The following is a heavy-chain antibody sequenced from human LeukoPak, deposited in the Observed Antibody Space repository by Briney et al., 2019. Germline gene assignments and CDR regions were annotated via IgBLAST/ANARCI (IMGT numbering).Heavy chain of an antibody. CDR3: ASGSGSYRTPYYYRDV. V-gene: IGHV3-53*01. D-gene: IGHD3-10*01. CDR2: IYSGGST. J-gene: IGHJ6*03. Sequence: GGSLRLSCAASGFTVSSNYMSWVRQAPGKGLEWVSVIYSGGSTYYADSVKGRFTISRDNSKNTLYLQMNSRRAEDTAVYYCASGSGSYRTPYYYRDVWGTGTTVTVSS. CDR1: GFTVSSNY.